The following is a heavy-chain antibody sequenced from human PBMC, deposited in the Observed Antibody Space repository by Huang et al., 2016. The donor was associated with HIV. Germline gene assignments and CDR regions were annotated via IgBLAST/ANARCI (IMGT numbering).Heavy chain of an antibody. V-gene: IGHV1-18*01. D-gene: IGHD2-2*03. CDR3: ARSSTGFGSTWAYD. CDR1: GYAFTRYT. Sequence: QVQLVQSGPEVKKPGASVKLSCKASGYAFTRYTIHWVRQAPGQGLEWMGWISPYDGETKYAQNIQGRVTMTADTSTTTAYMELRSLRSDDTAVYYCARSSTGFGSTWAYDWGQGTLVTISS. CDR2: ISPYDGET. J-gene: IGHJ4*02.